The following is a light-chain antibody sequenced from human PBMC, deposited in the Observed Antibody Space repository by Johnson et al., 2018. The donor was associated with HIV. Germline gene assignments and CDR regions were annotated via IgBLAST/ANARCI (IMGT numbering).Light chain of an antibody. J-gene: IGLJ1*01. Sequence: VLTQPPSVSAAPGQKVTISCSGSSSNIGNNYVSWYQQLPGTAPKLLIYDNNKRPSGIPDRFSGSKSGTSATLGITGLQTGDEADYYCGTWDSSLSANVFGTGTKVTVL. CDR3: GTWDSSLSANV. V-gene: IGLV1-51*01. CDR1: SSNIGNNY. CDR2: DNN.